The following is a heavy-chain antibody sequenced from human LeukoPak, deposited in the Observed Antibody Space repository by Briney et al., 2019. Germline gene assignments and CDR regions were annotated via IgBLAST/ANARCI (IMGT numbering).Heavy chain of an antibody. CDR1: GYTFTSYY. CDR3: ARAGAVYDIVVVPAAPTKPYYYYYCMDV. CDR2: INPSGGST. D-gene: IGHD2-2*01. Sequence: ASVKVSCKASGYTFTSYYMHWVRQAPGRGLEWMGIINPSGGSTSYAQKFQGRVTMTRDTSTSTVYMELSSLRSEDTAVYYCARAGAVYDIVVVPAAPTKPYYYYYCMDVWGKGTTVTVSS. J-gene: IGHJ6*03. V-gene: IGHV1-46*03.